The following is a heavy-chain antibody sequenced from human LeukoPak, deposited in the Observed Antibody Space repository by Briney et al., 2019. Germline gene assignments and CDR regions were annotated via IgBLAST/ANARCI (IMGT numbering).Heavy chain of an antibody. CDR3: SRSNSDFYYYYGMDV. J-gene: IGHJ6*02. CDR1: GFTFSDSA. CDR2: IRTKTNSYAT. V-gene: IGHV3-73*01. Sequence: GGSLRLSCAASGFTFSDSAMHWVRQASGKGLEWVGRIRTKTNSYATTYAASVKGRFTISRDDSKSTAYLQMNSLKTEDTAVYYCSRSNSDFYYYYGMDVWGQGTTVSVSS. D-gene: IGHD2-21*01.